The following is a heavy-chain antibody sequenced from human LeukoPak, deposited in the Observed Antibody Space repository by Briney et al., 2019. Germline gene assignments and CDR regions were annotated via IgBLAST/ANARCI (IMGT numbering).Heavy chain of an antibody. D-gene: IGHD5-24*01. CDR3: ARQEMATAYFDY. CDR1: GGSISSYC. V-gene: IGHV4-59*08. CDR2: IYYSGST. J-gene: IGHJ4*02. Sequence: SETLSLTCTVSGGSISSYCWSWIRQPPGKGLEWIGYIYYSGSTNYNPSLKSRVTISVDTSKNQFSLKLSSVTAADTAVYYCARQEMATAYFDYWGQGTLVTVSS.